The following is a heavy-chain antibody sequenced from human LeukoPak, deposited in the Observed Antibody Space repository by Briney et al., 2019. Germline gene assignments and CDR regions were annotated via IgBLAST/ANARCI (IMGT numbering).Heavy chain of an antibody. CDR1: GFTFSRHW. CDR2: ISSSRTTI. CDR3: ASGSTGDFDY. J-gene: IGHJ4*02. D-gene: IGHD1-14*01. Sequence: GGSLRLSCAASGFTFSRHWMHWVRQAPGKGLEWVSYISSSRTTIYYADSVKGRFTISRDNAKNSLYLQMNSLRAEDTAVYYCASGSTGDFDYWGQGTLVTVSS. V-gene: IGHV3-48*01.